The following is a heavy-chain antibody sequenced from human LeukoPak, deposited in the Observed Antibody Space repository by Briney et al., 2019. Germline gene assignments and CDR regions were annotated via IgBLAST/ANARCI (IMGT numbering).Heavy chain of an antibody. CDR3: ARAPSVGATSYFDY. V-gene: IGHV4-59*01. Sequence: PSETLSLTCTVSGGSISSYYWSWIRQPPGKGLEWIGYIYYGGSTNYNPSLKSRVTISVDTSKNQFSLKLSSVTAADTAVYYCARAPSVGATSYFDYWGQGTLVTVSS. CDR1: GGSISSYY. D-gene: IGHD1-26*01. CDR2: IYYGGST. J-gene: IGHJ4*02.